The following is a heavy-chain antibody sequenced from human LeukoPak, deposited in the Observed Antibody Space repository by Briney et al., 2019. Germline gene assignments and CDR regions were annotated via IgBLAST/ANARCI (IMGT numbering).Heavy chain of an antibody. V-gene: IGHV4-39*07. D-gene: IGHD1-26*01. CDR3: ARGKSRGSHIDY. CDR2: ILVGAP. J-gene: IGHJ4*02. Sequence: SETLSLTCTVSGGSISSSSYYWGWIRQPPGKGLEWIGSILVGAPITTRPSRVSVDTSKNQFSLKLRSVTAADTAVYYCARGKSRGSHIDYWGQGTLVTVSS. CDR1: GGSISSSSYY.